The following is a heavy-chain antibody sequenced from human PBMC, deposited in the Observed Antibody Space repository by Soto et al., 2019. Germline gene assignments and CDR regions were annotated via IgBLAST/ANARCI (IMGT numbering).Heavy chain of an antibody. CDR3: ARDLAPTMILVGYFDY. Sequence: QVQLVQSGAEVKKPGASVKVSCKASGYTFTSYGISWVRQAPGQGPEWMGWISVYNGNTNYAQNLQGRVTLTTDTSTSTAYIEMRSLRSDDTAVYYCARDLAPTMILVGYFDYWGQGTLVTVSS. CDR1: GYTFTSYG. CDR2: ISVYNGNT. D-gene: IGHD3-22*01. J-gene: IGHJ4*02. V-gene: IGHV1-18*04.